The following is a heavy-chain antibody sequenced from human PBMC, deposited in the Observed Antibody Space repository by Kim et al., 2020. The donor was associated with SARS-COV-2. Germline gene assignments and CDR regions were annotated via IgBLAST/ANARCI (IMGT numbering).Heavy chain of an antibody. CDR3: VKSMDV. V-gene: IGHV3-7*01. J-gene: IGHJ6*02. CDR2: LDGREK. Sequence: LDGREKYYVDSVKGRFTISRDNAKNSVYLQMNNLRVEDTGVYYCVKSMDVWGQGTTVTVSS.